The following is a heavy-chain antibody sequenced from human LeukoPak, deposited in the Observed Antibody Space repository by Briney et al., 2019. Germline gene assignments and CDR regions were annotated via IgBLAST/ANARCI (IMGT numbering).Heavy chain of an antibody. CDR1: GFTFSSYG. CDR3: AKDLPPGVVVVAALDY. CDR2: IRYDGSNK. Sequence: PGGSLRLSCAASGFTFSSYGMHWVRQAPGKGLEGVAFIRYDGSNKYYADSVKGRFTISRDNSKNTLYLQMNSLRAEDTAVYYCAKDLPPGVVVVAALDYWGQGTLVTVSS. D-gene: IGHD2-15*01. V-gene: IGHV3-30*02. J-gene: IGHJ4*02.